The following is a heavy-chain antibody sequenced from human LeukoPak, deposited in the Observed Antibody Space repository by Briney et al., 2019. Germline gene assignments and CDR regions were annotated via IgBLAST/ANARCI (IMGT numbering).Heavy chain of an antibody. CDR2: ISGSSNYI. V-gene: IGHV3-21*01. D-gene: IGHD2-2*02. J-gene: IGHJ4*02. CDR1: GFTFSTYS. CDR3: ARRYCTSTSCYNFDY. Sequence: PGGSLRLSCAASGFTFSTYSLTWVRQAPGKGLGWVSSISGSSNYIYYADSVKGRFTISRDNAKNSLYLQMNSLRAEDTAVYYCARRYCTSTSCYNFDYWGQGTLVTVSS.